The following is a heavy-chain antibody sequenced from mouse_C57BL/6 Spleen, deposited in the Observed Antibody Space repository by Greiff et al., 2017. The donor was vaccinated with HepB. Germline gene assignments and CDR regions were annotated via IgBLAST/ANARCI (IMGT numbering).Heavy chain of an antibody. CDR2: ISSGGSYT. V-gene: IGHV5-6*02. CDR1: GFTFSSYG. CDR3: ARQEVTTNYYAMDY. D-gene: IGHD2-5*01. Sequence: DVKLVESGGDLVKPGGSLKLSCAASGFTFSSYGMSWVRQTPDKRLEWVATISSGGSYTYYPDSVKGRFTISRDNAKNTLYLQMSSLKSEDTAMYYCARQEVTTNYYAMDYWGQGTSVTVSS. J-gene: IGHJ4*01.